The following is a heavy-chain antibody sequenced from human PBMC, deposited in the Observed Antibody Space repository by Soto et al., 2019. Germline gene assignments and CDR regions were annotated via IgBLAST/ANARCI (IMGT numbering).Heavy chain of an antibody. J-gene: IGHJ6*03. D-gene: IGHD2-15*01. CDR3: ARVLVEYRVAQPHSYYMDV. CDR1: GGSFSGYY. CDR2: INHSGST. Sequence: PSETLSLTCAVYGGSFSGYYWSWIRQPPGKGLEWIGEINHSGSTNYNPSLKSRVTISVDTSKNQFSLKLSSVTAADTAVYYCARVLVEYRVAQPHSYYMDVWGKGTTVTVSS. V-gene: IGHV4-34*01.